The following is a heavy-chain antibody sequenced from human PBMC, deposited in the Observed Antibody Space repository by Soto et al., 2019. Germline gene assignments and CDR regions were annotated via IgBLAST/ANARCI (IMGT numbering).Heavy chain of an antibody. V-gene: IGHV3-23*01. D-gene: IGHD6-13*01. J-gene: IGHJ6*02. CDR2: ISGSGGST. CDR3: AITAAGPLYYHYGMDV. Sequence: GGSLRLSCAASGFTFSSYAMSWVRQAPGKGLEWVSAISGSGGSTYYADSVKGRFTISRDNSKNTLYLQMNSLRAEDTAVYYCAITAAGPLYYHYGMDVWGQGTTVTVSS. CDR1: GFTFSSYA.